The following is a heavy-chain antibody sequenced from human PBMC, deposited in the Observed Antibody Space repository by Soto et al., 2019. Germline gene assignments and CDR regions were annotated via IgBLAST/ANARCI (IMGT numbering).Heavy chain of an antibody. D-gene: IGHD3-22*01. CDR2: IIPMFGTA. J-gene: IGHJ4*02. CDR1: GGTFNNHA. V-gene: IGHV1-69*01. Sequence: QVQLVQSGAEVKKPGSSVKVSCKASGGTFNNHAISWVRQAPGQGLEWMGGIIPMFGTANYARKFQGRVTITAEESTSTAYMELRSLRSEDKAVYYCARGVHYDSSGYYYFYWGQGTLVTVSS. CDR3: ARGVHYDSSGYYYFY.